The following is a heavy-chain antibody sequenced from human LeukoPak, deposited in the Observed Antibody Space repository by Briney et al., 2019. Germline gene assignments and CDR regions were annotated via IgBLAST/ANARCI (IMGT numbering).Heavy chain of an antibody. CDR3: ARDHSSGYYYYGMDV. Sequence: PSETLSLTCTVSGGSISSYYWSWIRQPPGKGLEWIGYIYYSGSTNYNPSLKSRVTISVDTSKNQFSLKLSSVTAAGTAVYYCARDHSSGYYYYGMDVWGQGTTVTVSS. J-gene: IGHJ6*02. CDR2: IYYSGST. V-gene: IGHV4-59*01. CDR1: GGSISSYY. D-gene: IGHD6-19*01.